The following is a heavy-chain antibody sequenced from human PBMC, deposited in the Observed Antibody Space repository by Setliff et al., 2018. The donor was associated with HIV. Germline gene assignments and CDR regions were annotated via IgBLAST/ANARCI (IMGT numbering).Heavy chain of an antibody. Sequence: SETLSLTCTVSGGSISSGDYYWSWIRQPPGKGLEWIGYIYYSGTTYYNPSLKSRVTMSVDTSKNQFSLKPTSVTASDTAVYYCARATATYWYSIPRDYIYHMDVWGEGTTVTVSS. J-gene: IGHJ6*03. CDR1: GGSISSGDYY. CDR3: ARATATYWYSIPRDYIYHMDV. D-gene: IGHD2-8*02. V-gene: IGHV4-30-4*08. CDR2: IYYSGTT.